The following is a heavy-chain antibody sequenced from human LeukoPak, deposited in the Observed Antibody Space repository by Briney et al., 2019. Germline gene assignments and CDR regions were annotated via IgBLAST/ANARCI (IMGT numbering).Heavy chain of an antibody. CDR1: GFTFTSFW. V-gene: IGHV3-7*01. CDR2: IKQDGSEK. Sequence: GGSLRLSCAASGFTFTSFWMTWVRQAPGTGLEWVANIKQDGSEKYYVGSVKGRFTISRDNAKNSVYLQMNSLRAEDTAVYYCARGRTRGYSPSDYWGQGTLVTVSS. CDR3: ARGRTRGYSPSDY. D-gene: IGHD5-12*01. J-gene: IGHJ4*02.